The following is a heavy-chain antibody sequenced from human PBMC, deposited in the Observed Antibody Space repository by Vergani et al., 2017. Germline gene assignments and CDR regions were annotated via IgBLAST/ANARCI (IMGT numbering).Heavy chain of an antibody. V-gene: IGHV1-69*17. CDR2: IIPIFGIA. D-gene: IGHD2-15*01. J-gene: IGHJ5*02. Sequence: QVQLVQSGAEVKKPGSSEKVSCKASGGTFSSYAISWVRQAPGQGLEWMGGIIPIFGIANYAQKFQGRVTITADKSTSTAYMELSSLRSEDTAVYYCARDRKYCSGGSCYQGGNWFDPWGQGTLVTVSS. CDR1: GGTFSSYA. CDR3: ARDRKYCSGGSCYQGGNWFDP.